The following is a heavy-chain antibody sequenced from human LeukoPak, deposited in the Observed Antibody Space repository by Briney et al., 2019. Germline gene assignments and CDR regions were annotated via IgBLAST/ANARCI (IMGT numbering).Heavy chain of an antibody. CDR3: AREYGSGKDAFDI. V-gene: IGHV3-74*01. Sequence: QPGGSLRLSCAASGFTFSSYGMSWVRQAPGKGLVWVSRINSDGSSTSYADSVKGRFTISRDNAKNTLYLQMNSLRAEDTAVYYCAREYGSGKDAFDIWGQGTMVTVSS. J-gene: IGHJ3*02. CDR2: INSDGSST. D-gene: IGHD3-10*01. CDR1: GFTFSSYG.